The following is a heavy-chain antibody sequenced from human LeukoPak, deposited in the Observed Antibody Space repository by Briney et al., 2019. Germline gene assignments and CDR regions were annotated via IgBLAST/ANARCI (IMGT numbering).Heavy chain of an antibody. Sequence: GGSLRLSCAASGFTFTSYAMNWVRQAPGKGLEWVSVIYSGGSTYYADSVKGRFTISRDNSKNTLYLQMNSLRAEDTAVYYCARGSGWYWGQGTLVTVSS. CDR1: GFTFTSYA. CDR2: IYSGGST. V-gene: IGHV3-53*01. J-gene: IGHJ4*02. D-gene: IGHD6-19*01. CDR3: ARGSGWY.